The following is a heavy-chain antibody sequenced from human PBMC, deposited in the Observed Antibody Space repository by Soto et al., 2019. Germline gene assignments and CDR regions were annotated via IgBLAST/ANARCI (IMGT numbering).Heavy chain of an antibody. V-gene: IGHV1-69*12. CDR2: IIPIFGTA. CDR3: ASQRTTVTGWFDP. CDR1: GGTFSSYA. J-gene: IGHJ5*02. D-gene: IGHD4-4*01. Sequence: QVQLVQSGAEVKKPGSSVKVSCKASGGTFSSYAISWVRQAPGQGLEWMGGIIPIFGTANYAQKFQGRVTITADESTSTAYMERGSLRSEDTAVYYCASQRTTVTGWFDPWGQGTLVTVSS.